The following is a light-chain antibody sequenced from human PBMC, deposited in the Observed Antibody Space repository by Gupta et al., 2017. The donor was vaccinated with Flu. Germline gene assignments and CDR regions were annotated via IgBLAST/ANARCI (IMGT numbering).Light chain of an antibody. V-gene: IGKV1-33*01. CDR1: QDISNH. Sequence: GDRVTITCQASQDISNHLNWYQQKPGKAPKIRVSDAFKLQSGVSPRFSGSGSATDFSLTISSLQPEDIGTYYCHQYDYLPITFGQGTRLEIK. J-gene: IGKJ5*01. CDR3: HQYDYLPIT. CDR2: DAF.